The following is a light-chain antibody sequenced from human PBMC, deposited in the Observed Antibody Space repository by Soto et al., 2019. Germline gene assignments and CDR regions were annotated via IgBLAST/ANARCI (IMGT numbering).Light chain of an antibody. CDR2: SAS. J-gene: IGKJ2*02. CDR1: QSVSSSY. CDR3: HLLST. V-gene: IGKV3-20*01. Sequence: EIVLTQSPGTLSFSPGERATLSCRASQSVSSSYLAWYQQKPGQATRLLVYSASSRATGIPDRLSGSGSRTDFTLTISRLEAEDFAVYCCHLLSTFGQGTKLEIK.